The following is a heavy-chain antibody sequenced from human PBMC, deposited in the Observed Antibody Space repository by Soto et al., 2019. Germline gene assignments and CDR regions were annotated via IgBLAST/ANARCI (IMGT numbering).Heavy chain of an antibody. D-gene: IGHD2-15*01. CDR3: SREPGYCSGGSCYVAGY. CDR1: GFTFSTYW. Sequence: EVQLVESGGGLVQPGGSLTLSCAASGFTFSTYWMHWVRQAPGKGLVWVSRINSDGSTTDYADSVRGRFTISRDNAKTRLYMQMNSLKAEDTAVYYCSREPGYCSGGSCYVAGYWGQGTLGTVSS. V-gene: IGHV3-74*01. J-gene: IGHJ4*02. CDR2: INSDGSTT.